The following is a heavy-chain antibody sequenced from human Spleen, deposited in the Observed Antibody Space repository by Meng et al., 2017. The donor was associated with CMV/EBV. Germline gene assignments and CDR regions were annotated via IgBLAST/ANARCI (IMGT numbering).Heavy chain of an antibody. Sequence: SETLSPTCTVSGGSISSYYWSWIRQPPGKGLEWIGYIYYSGSTNYTPSLNSRVTISVDTSKNQFSLKLSSVTAADTAVYYCARDREVPAAWGYYYYGMDVWGQGTTVTVSS. CDR1: GGSISSYY. CDR2: IYYSGST. CDR3: ARDREVPAAWGYYYYGMDV. J-gene: IGHJ6*01. D-gene: IGHD2-2*01. V-gene: IGHV4-59*01.